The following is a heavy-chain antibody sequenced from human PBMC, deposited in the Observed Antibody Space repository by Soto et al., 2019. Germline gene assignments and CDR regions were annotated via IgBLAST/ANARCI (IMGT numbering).Heavy chain of an antibody. D-gene: IGHD3-10*01. CDR2: IYYSGST. CDR3: ARLGINYYGSGSYYYYYGMDV. CDR1: GGSISSYY. J-gene: IGHJ6*02. Sequence: SETLSLTCTFSGGSISSYYWSWIRQPPGKGLEWIGYIYYSGSTNYNPSLKSRVTISVDTSKNQFSLKLSSVTAADTAVYYCARLGINYYGSGSYYYYYGMDVWGQGTTVT. V-gene: IGHV4-59*08.